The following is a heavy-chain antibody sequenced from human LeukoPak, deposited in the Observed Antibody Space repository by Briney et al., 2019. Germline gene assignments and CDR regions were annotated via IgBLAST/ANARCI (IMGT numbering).Heavy chain of an antibody. J-gene: IGHJ4*02. V-gene: IGHV3-30*02. D-gene: IGHD2-15*01. CDR3: AKDSISGGSSPYYFDY. Sequence: GGSLRLSCAASRFTFSSYGMHWVRQAPGKGLECVAFIRYDGGNKYYADSVKGRFTISRDNSKNTLYLQMNSLRAEDTAVYYCAKDSISGGSSPYYFDYWGQGTLVTVSS. CDR2: IRYDGGNK. CDR1: RFTFSSYG.